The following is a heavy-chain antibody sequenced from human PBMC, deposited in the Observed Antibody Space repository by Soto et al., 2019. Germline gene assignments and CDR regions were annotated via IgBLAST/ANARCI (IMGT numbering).Heavy chain of an antibody. CDR1: GYTFTGYY. J-gene: IGHJ5*02. CDR2: INPNSGGT. V-gene: IGHV1-2*02. D-gene: IGHD3-22*01. CDR3: AXGTDYYDSSGYLNWFDP. Sequence: ASVKVSCKASGYTFTGYYMHWVRQAPGQGLEWMGWINPNSGGTNYAQKFQGRVTMTRDTSISTAYMELSRLRSDDTAVYYCAXGTDYYDSSGYLNWFDPWGQGTLVTVSS.